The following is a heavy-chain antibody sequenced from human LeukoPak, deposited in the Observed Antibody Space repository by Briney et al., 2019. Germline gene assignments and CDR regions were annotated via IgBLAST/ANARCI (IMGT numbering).Heavy chain of an antibody. CDR3: ARDTSGYDY. J-gene: IGHJ4*02. V-gene: IGHV3-30*04. CDR2: ISYDGSNK. CDR1: GFTFSSYA. D-gene: IGHD3-3*01. Sequence: GGSLRLSCAASGFTFSSYAMHWVRQAPGKGLEWVAVISYDGSNKYYADSVKGRFTISRDNSKNTLYLQMNSLRAEDTAVYYCARDTSGYDYWGQGTLVTVSS.